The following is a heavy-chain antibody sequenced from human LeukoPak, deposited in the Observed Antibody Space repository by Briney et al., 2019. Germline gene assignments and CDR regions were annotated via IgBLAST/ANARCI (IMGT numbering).Heavy chain of an antibody. CDR2: IYYSGST. CDR1: DGSMSSYY. V-gene: IGHV4-59*08. D-gene: IGHD5-24*01. J-gene: IGHJ4*02. CDR3: ARGARAGYNLEPFDY. Sequence: SETLSLTCTVSDGSMSSYYWSWIRQPPGKGLEWIGYIYYSGSTKYNPSLKSRVTISVDTSKNQFSLQLSSVTAADTAVYYCARGARAGYNLEPFDYWGQGTLVTVSS.